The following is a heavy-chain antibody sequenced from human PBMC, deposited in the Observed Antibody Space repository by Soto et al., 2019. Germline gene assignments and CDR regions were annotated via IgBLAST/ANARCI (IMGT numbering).Heavy chain of an antibody. CDR2: THHSANT. CDR3: ASQGGYYMDV. Sequence: SETLSLTCTVSGGSSISGNWWSWVRQPPGKGLEWIGETHHSANTNYNPSVKSRVTISVDRSKNQFSLNLRSVTAADTAVYYCASQGGYYMDVWGKGITVTVSS. CDR1: GGSSISGNW. J-gene: IGHJ6*03. V-gene: IGHV4-4*02.